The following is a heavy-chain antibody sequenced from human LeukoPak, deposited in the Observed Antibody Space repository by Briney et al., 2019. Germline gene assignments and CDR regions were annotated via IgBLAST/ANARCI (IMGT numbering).Heavy chain of an antibody. Sequence: SETLSLTCTVSGGSISSGDYYWSWIRQPPGKGLEWIGYIYYSGSTYYNPSLKSRVTISVDTSKNQFSLKLSSVTAADTAVYHCARGGDGSGETLGNWFDPWGQGTLVTVSS. CDR1: GGSISSGDYY. J-gene: IGHJ5*02. CDR3: ARGGDGSGETLGNWFDP. D-gene: IGHD3-10*01. V-gene: IGHV4-30-4*01. CDR2: IYYSGST.